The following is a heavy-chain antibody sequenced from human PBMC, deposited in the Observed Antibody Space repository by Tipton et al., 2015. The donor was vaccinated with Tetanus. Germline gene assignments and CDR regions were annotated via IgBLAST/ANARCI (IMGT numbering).Heavy chain of an antibody. J-gene: IGHJ3*02. CDR2: ISYTGTT. D-gene: IGHD3-10*01. CDR3: ASPEASGRARGFDI. V-gene: IGHV4-31*03. CDR1: GGSITNGGYY. Sequence: TLSLTCTVSGGSITNGGYYWSWIRQHPGKGLDWIGYISYTGTTHYNPSLKSRVTISLDRSKNQFSLKLTSVTASDTAVYYCASPEASGRARGFDIWGQGTKVTVSP.